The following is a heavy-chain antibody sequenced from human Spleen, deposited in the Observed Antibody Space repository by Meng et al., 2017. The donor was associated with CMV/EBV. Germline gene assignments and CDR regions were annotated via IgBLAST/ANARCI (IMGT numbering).Heavy chain of an antibody. CDR3: ARDPIVVVPAAMDYGMDV. J-gene: IGHJ6*02. V-gene: IGHV3-43D*03. D-gene: IGHD2-2*01. CDR2: ISWDGDST. CDR1: GFTFDDYA. Sequence: GESLKISCAASGFTFDDYAIHWVRQAPGKGLEWVSLISWDGDSTYYADSVKGRFTMSRDNRRNSLYLHMNSLRSDDTAVYYCARDPIVVVPAAMDYGMDVWGQGTTVTVSS.